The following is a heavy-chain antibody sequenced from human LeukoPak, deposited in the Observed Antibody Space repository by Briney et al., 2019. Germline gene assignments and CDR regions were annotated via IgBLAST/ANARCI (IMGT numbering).Heavy chain of an antibody. D-gene: IGHD6-19*01. CDR1: GVSISSYY. J-gene: IGHJ5*02. V-gene: IGHV4-4*07. CDR2: IYTDGDT. Sequence: PSETLSLTCNVYGVSISSYYWSWIRQTAGKALECIGRIYTDGDTDYNPSLKSRVTISVDKSRNQLFLNLNSVTAADTAVYYCATSAAVGGVKWFDPWGQGTLVTVSS. CDR3: ATSAAVGGVKWFDP.